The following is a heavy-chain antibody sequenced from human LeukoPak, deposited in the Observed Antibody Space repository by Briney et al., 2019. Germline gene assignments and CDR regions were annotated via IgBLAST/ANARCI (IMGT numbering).Heavy chain of an antibody. V-gene: IGHV5-51*01. J-gene: IGHJ4*02. Sequence: GESLKISCKGSGYSFTGYWIGWVRQMPGKGLEWMGIIYPGDSDTRYSPSFQGQVTISVDKSVSAAYLQWSSLKASDTAMYYCASPPTRECSSISCPLSYWGQGTLVTVSS. CDR1: GYSFTGYW. D-gene: IGHD2-2*01. CDR2: IYPGDSDT. CDR3: ASPPTRECSSISCPLSY.